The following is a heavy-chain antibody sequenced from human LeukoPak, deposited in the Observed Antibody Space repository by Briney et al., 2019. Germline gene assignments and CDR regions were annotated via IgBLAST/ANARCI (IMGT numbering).Heavy chain of an antibody. D-gene: IGHD4-17*01. V-gene: IGHV4-59*01. Sequence: NPSETLSLTCTVSGGSISSYYWSWIRQPPGKGLEWIGYIYYSGSTNYNPSLKSRVTISVDTSKNQFSLKLSSVTAADTAVYYCARDDFGDYVIDYWGQGTLVTVSS. CDR3: ARDDFGDYVIDY. CDR2: IYYSGST. J-gene: IGHJ4*02. CDR1: GGSISSYY.